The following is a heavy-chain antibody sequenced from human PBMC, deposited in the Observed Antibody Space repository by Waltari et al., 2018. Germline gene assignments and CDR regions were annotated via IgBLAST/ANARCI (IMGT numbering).Heavy chain of an antibody. CDR1: GYTFTGYY. Sequence: QVQLVQSGAEVKKPGASVKVSCKASGYTFTGYYMHWVRQAPGQGLEWMGWINPNSGGTNYAQKFQGRVTMTRDTSISTAYMELSRLRSDDTAVYYCATYSGSYRAVWYFDLWGRGTLVTVSS. D-gene: IGHD1-26*01. CDR3: ATYSGSYRAVWYFDL. CDR2: INPNSGGT. J-gene: IGHJ2*01. V-gene: IGHV1-2*02.